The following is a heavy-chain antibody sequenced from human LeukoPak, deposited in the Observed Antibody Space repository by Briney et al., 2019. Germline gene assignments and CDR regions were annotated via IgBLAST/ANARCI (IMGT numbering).Heavy chain of an antibody. Sequence: PSETLSLTCAVSRGSISGYYWSWIRQPPGKGLEWIGSIYHSGSTYYNPSLKSRVTLSVDTSKNQFSLNLSSVTAADTAVYYCARGIWLGSSKNWGQGTLVTVSS. J-gene: IGHJ4*02. D-gene: IGHD5-18*01. CDR1: RGSISGYY. V-gene: IGHV4-38-2*01. CDR2: IYHSGST. CDR3: ARGIWLGSSKN.